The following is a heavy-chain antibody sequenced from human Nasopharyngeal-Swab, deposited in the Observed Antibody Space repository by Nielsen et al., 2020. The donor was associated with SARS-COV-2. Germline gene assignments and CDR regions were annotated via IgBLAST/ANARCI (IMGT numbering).Heavy chain of an antibody. D-gene: IGHD2-2*01. J-gene: IGHJ4*02. CDR2: IKSDGNTK. CDR1: GFTFSSHW. Sequence: GESLKISCAASGFTFSSHWMHWVRQGPGKGLVWVSRIKSDGNTKNYADSVNGRFTISRDNAKNTLYLQMNSLRAEDTAIYYCARDYKDQLLDWGQGTLVTVSS. CDR3: ARDYKDQLLD. V-gene: IGHV3-74*01.